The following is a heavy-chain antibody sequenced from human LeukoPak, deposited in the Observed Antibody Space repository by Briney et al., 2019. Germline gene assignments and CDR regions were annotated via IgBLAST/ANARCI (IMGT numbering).Heavy chain of an antibody. Sequence: SQTLSLTCTVSGGSTSSGSYYWSWIRQPAGKGLEWIGRIYTSGSTNYNPSLKSRVTISVDTSKNQFSLKLSSVTAADTAVYYCARDAAYYYDSSGLFDYWGQGTLVTVSS. J-gene: IGHJ4*02. CDR1: GGSTSSGSYY. D-gene: IGHD3-22*01. CDR2: IYTSGST. CDR3: ARDAAYYYDSSGLFDY. V-gene: IGHV4-61*02.